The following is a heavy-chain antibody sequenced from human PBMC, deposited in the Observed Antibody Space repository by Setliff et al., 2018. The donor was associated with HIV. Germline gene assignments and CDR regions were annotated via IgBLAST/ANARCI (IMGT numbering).Heavy chain of an antibody. CDR1: GGSIINYF. Sequence: SETLSLTCSVTGGSIINYFWGWIRMPPGKGLEWIGYIYYSGSTDYNPSLKSRVTISVDTSKNQFSLKLNSVTAADTAVYYCASGREAVAGALHFDYWGQGPLVTVS. J-gene: IGHJ4*02. D-gene: IGHD6-19*01. CDR2: IYYSGST. CDR3: ASGREAVAGALHFDY. V-gene: IGHV4-59*08.